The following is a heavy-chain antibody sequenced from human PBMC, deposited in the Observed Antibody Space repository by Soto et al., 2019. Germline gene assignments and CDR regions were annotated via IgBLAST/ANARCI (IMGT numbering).Heavy chain of an antibody. V-gene: IGHV4-59*01. CDR3: ARGDDSLLF. CDR2: IYYSGST. CDR1: GGSISSYY. J-gene: IGHJ4*02. D-gene: IGHD2-21*02. Sequence: ETLSLSCTVAGGSISSYYWSWIRQPPGKGLEWIGYIYYSGSTNYNPSLKSRVTISVDTSKNQFSLKLSSVTAADTAVYYCARGDDSLLFWGQGTLVTVSS.